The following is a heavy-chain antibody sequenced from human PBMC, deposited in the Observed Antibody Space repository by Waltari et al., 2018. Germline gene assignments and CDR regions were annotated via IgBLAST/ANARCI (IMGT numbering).Heavy chain of an antibody. J-gene: IGHJ6*02. CDR1: GFTFSSYA. Sequence: QVQLVESGGGVVQPGRSLRLSCAASGFTFSSYAMHWVRQAPGKGLEWVAVISYDGSNKYYADSVKGRFTISRDNSKNTLYLQMNSLRAEDTAVYYCARGGYSSSSGYYYGMDVWGQGTTVTVSS. V-gene: IGHV3-30-3*01. CDR2: ISYDGSNK. CDR3: ARGGYSSSSGYYYGMDV. D-gene: IGHD6-6*01.